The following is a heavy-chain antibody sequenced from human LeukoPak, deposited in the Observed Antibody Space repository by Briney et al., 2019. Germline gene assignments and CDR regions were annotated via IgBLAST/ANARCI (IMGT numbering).Heavy chain of an antibody. D-gene: IGHD3-10*01. CDR2: IRYDGSNK. CDR3: AKVGRRITMVRGLRENNWLDP. V-gene: IGHV3-30*02. CDR1: GFTFSSYG. J-gene: IGHJ5*02. Sequence: RTGGSLRLSCAASGFTFSSYGMHWVRQAPGKGLEWMAFIRYDGSNKYYADSVKGRFTISRDNSKNTLFLQMNSLRAEDTALYYCAKVGRRITMVRGLRENNWLDPWGQGTLVTVSS.